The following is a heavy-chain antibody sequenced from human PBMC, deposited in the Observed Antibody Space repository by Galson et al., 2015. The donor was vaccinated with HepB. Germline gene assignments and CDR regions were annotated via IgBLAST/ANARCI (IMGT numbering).Heavy chain of an antibody. CDR3: ARADWTMVDPYYLDY. J-gene: IGHJ4*02. D-gene: IGHD4/OR15-4a*01. CDR1: GYWFSRYW. CDR2: IFPGDPDT. V-gene: IGHV5-51*01. Sequence: QSGAEVKKPGESLKISCKGSGYWFSRYWIAWVRQMPGKGLEWMGIIFPGDPDTRYSPSFQGQVTISADNSISTAYLQWSSLKASDTAVYYCARADWTMVDPYYLDYWGQGTLVTVAS.